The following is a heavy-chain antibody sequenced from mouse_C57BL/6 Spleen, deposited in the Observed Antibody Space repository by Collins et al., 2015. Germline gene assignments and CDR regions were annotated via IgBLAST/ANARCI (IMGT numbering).Heavy chain of an antibody. V-gene: IGHV5-17*01. D-gene: IGHD2-4*01. CDR3: ARDYDYSYAMDY. J-gene: IGHJ4*01. CDR2: ISSGSSTI. Sequence: ISSGSSTIYYADTVKGRFTISRDNAKNTLFLQMTSLRSEDTAMYYCARDYDYSYAMDYWGQGTSVTVSS.